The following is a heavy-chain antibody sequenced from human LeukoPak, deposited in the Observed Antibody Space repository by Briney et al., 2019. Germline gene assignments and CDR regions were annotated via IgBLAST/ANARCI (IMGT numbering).Heavy chain of an antibody. J-gene: IGHJ4*02. Sequence: GGSLRLSCTASGFTFSSYAMNWVRQAPGKGLEWLAVLSYDGINKYYADSVKARFTISRDNSKNTLYLQMNSLRAEDTAVYYCAKGPYCSGGTCFLPHYFDYWGQGTLVTVSS. V-gene: IGHV3-30*18. CDR2: LSYDGINK. D-gene: IGHD2-15*01. CDR1: GFTFSSYA. CDR3: AKGPYCSGGTCFLPHYFDY.